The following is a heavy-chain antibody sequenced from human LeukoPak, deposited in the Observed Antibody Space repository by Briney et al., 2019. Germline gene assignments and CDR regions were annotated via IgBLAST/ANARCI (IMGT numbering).Heavy chain of an antibody. CDR3: ARGQQLAPNAFDI. Sequence: SETLSLTCTVSGGSISSSSYYWGWIRQPPGKGLEWIGSIYYSGSTYYNPSLKSRVTISVDTSKNQFSLKLSSVTAAVTAVYYCARGQQLAPNAFDIWGQGTMVTVSS. V-gene: IGHV4-39*07. D-gene: IGHD6-13*01. J-gene: IGHJ3*02. CDR1: GGSISSSSYY. CDR2: IYYSGST.